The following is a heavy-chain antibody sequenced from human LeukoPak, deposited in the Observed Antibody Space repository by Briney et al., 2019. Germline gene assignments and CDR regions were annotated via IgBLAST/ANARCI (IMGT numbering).Heavy chain of an antibody. Sequence: SETLSLTCTVSGASISKITYYWGWIRQPPGKGLEWIGSMYSSGSTYYKPSLKSRVTISVDTSKNQFSLNLTSVTAADTAVYFCALDCYDNSGYQPFDSWGQGTLVTVSS. J-gene: IGHJ4*02. CDR2: MYSSGST. D-gene: IGHD3-22*01. V-gene: IGHV4-39*01. CDR3: ALDCYDNSGYQPFDS. CDR1: GASISKITYY.